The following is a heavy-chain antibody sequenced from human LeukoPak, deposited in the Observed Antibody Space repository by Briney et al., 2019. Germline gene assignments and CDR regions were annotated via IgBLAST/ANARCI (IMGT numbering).Heavy chain of an antibody. CDR1: GFTFSSYS. CDR2: ISRTSEAI. D-gene: IGHD5-12*01. CDR3: ARDRGYDNAFDI. J-gene: IGHJ3*02. Sequence: GGSLRLSCAASGFTFSSYSMTWVRQAPGQGLEWISIISRTSEAIFYADSLKGRFTISRDNAKNSLYLQMNGLRDEDTAVYYCARDRGYDNAFDIWGQGTMVTVSS. V-gene: IGHV3-21*01.